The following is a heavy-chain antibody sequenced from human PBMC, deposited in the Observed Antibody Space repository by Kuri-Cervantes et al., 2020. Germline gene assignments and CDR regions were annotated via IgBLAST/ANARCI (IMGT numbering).Heavy chain of an antibody. V-gene: IGHV2-5*05. CDR1: GFSLRTTDVG. CDR3: ARMESSNSGSYYDHYYYGMDV. Sequence: SGPTLVKPTQTLTLTCTFSGFSLRTTDVGVGWIRQPPGKALECLALIYWDDDKRYGPSLKSRVTITKDTSRNQVVLTMTNMDPVDTATYYCARMESSNSGSYYDHYYYGMDVWGQGTTVTVSS. J-gene: IGHJ6*02. D-gene: IGHD1-26*01. CDR2: IYWDDDK.